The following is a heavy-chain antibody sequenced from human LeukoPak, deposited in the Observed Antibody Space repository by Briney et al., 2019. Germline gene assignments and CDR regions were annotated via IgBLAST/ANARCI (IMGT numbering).Heavy chain of an antibody. CDR1: GGSISSYY. J-gene: IGHJ4*02. CDR2: INHSGST. V-gene: IGHV4-34*01. Sequence: PSETLSLTCTVSGGSISSYYWSWIRQPPGKGLEWIGEINHSGSTNYNPSLKSRVTISVDTSKNQFSLKLSSVTAADTAVYYCARGRFLEWLLDWGQGTLVTVSS. CDR3: ARGRFLEWLLD. D-gene: IGHD3-3*01.